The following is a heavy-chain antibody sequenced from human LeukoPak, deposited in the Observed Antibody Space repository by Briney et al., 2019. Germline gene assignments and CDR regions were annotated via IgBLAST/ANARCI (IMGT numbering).Heavy chain of an antibody. CDR1: GYTFTSYG. Sequence: ASVKVSCKASGYTFTSYGISWVRQAPGQGPEWMGWISAYNGNTNYAQKLQGRVTMTTDTSTSTTYMELRSLRSDDTAVYYCARSRGYSYGYHMDVWGQGTTVTVSS. CDR3: ARSRGYSYGYHMDV. D-gene: IGHD5-18*01. V-gene: IGHV1-18*01. CDR2: ISAYNGNT. J-gene: IGHJ6*02.